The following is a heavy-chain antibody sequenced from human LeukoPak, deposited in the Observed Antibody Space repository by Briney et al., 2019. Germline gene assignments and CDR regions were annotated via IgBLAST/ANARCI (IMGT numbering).Heavy chain of an antibody. CDR2: IYYSGST. CDR1: GGPISSYY. Sequence: PSETLSLTCTVSGGPISSYYWSWIRQPPGKGLEWIGYIYYSGSTNYNPSLKSRVTISVDTSKNQFSLKLSSVTAADTAVYYCASPGGGPTDYWGQGTLVTVSS. CDR3: ASPGGGPTDY. D-gene: IGHD3-16*01. J-gene: IGHJ4*02. V-gene: IGHV4-59*08.